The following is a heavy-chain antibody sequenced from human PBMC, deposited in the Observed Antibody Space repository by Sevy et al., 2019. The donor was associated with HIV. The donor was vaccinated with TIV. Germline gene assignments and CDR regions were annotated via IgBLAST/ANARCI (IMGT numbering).Heavy chain of an antibody. CDR3: RGVGTTTNFDY. D-gene: IGHD1-26*01. J-gene: IGHJ4*02. CDR1: GFIFNSYG. V-gene: IGHV3-23*01. CDR2: FSGSGGSI. Sequence: GGSLRLSCAASGFIFNSYGMSWVRQAPGKGMEWVSGFSGSGGSIYYADSVKGRFTISRDNFKNTLYLQMNSLRAEDTAVYYCRGVGTTTNFDYWGQGTLVTVSS.